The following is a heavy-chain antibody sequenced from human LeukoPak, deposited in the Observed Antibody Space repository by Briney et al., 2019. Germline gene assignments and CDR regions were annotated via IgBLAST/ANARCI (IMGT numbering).Heavy chain of an antibody. CDR3: ARQLSSDDPLDD. D-gene: IGHD6-19*01. CDR2: IYPADSDT. Sequence: GESLNISCKGSGYRFTTYWIAWVRQMPGKGLERMGIIYPADSDTRYSPSFQGQVTISADKSISTAYLQWSSLKASGTAIYYCARQLSSDDPLDDWGQGTLVTVSS. CDR1: GYRFTTYW. V-gene: IGHV5-51*01. J-gene: IGHJ4*02.